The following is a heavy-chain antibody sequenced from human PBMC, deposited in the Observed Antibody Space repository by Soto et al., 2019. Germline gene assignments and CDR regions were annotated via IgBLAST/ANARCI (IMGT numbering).Heavy chain of an antibody. CDR2: IYYSGST. Sequence: SETLSLTCTVSGGSISSYYWSWIRQPPGKGLEWIGYIYYSGSTNYNPSLKSRVIISVDTSKNQFSLKLSSVTAADTAVYYCAIHAGNSLDYWGQGTLVTVSS. V-gene: IGHV4-59*08. J-gene: IGHJ4*02. CDR1: GGSISSYY. CDR3: AIHAGNSLDY. D-gene: IGHD3-10*01.